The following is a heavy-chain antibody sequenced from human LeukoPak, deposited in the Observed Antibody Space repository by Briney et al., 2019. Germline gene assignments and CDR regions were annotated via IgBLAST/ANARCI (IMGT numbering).Heavy chain of an antibody. CDR1: GYTFTGYY. D-gene: IGHD2-2*01. J-gene: IGHJ5*02. CDR3: ARGTVVPAAIDERFDP. Sequence: ASVKVSCKASGYTFTGYYLHWVRQAPGQGLEWMGCVNPNSGDTNYAQKFQGSVTMTRDTSISTAYMELSRLRSDDTAVYYCARGTVVPAAIDERFDPWGQGTLVTVSS. CDR2: VNPNSGDT. V-gene: IGHV1-2*02.